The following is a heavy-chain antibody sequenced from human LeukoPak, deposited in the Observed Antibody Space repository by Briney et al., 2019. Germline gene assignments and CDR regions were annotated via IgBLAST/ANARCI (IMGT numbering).Heavy chain of an antibody. Sequence: ASVKVSXKASGYTFTSYGISWVRQAPGQGLEWMGWISAYNGNTNYAQKLQGRVTMTTDTSTSTAYMELRSLRSDDTAVYYCARVNFGMIVVGYDYWGQGTLVTVSS. CDR1: GYTFTSYG. D-gene: IGHD3-22*01. J-gene: IGHJ4*02. V-gene: IGHV1-18*01. CDR3: ARVNFGMIVVGYDY. CDR2: ISAYNGNT.